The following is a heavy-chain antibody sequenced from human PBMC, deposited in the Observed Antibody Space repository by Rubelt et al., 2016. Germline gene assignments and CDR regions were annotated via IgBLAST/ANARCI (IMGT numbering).Heavy chain of an antibody. CDR3: GRGNSWYPL. J-gene: IGHJ4*02. Sequence: EVQLVQSGAEVKKPGESLRISCKGSGYNFTTYWISWVRQTPGKGLEWMGRIDPSDSYIDYSPSFQGSVTISAEKSISTAYRQWSSLKASDTAMYYCGRGNSWYPLWGQGTLVTVSS. V-gene: IGHV5-10-1*03. D-gene: IGHD6-13*01. CDR1: GYNFTTYW. CDR2: IDPSDSYI.